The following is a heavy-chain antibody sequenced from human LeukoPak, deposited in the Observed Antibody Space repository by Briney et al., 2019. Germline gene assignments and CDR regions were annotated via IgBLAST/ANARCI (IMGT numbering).Heavy chain of an antibody. Sequence: PSETLSLTCTVSGGSISSGDYYWSWIRQPPGKGLEWIGYIYCSGSTYYNPSLKSRVTISVDTSKNQFSLKLSSVTAADTAVYYCAITRIVGATAGAFDIWGQGTMVTVSS. D-gene: IGHD1-26*01. CDR1: GGSISSGDYY. CDR2: IYCSGST. V-gene: IGHV4-30-4*01. CDR3: AITRIVGATAGAFDI. J-gene: IGHJ3*02.